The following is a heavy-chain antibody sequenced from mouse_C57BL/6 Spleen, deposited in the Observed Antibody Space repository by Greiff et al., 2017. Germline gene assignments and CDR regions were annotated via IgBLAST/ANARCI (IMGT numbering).Heavy chain of an antibody. J-gene: IGHJ2*01. CDR1: GYTFTSYW. CDR3: ASYGYDEGYYFDY. CDR2: IDPSDSET. V-gene: IGHV1-52*01. Sequence: QVQLQQPGAELVRPGSSVKLSCKASGYTFTSYWMHWVKQRPIQGLEWIGNIDPSDSETHYNQKFKDKATLTVDKSSSTAYMQLSSLTSEDSAVYYCASYGYDEGYYFDYWGQGTTRTVSS. D-gene: IGHD2-2*01.